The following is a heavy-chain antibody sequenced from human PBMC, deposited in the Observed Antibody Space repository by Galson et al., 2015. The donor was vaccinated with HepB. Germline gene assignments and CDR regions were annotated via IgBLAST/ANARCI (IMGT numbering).Heavy chain of an antibody. J-gene: IGHJ4*02. Sequence: SLRLSCAPSGFTFSSRAMHWVRQAPGKGLEYVLGISSNGGSTYYADSVKDRFTISRDNSKNTLYLQLNSLTTEDTAVYYCVKDLYGGNSGLDYWGQGTLVTVSS. CDR1: GFTFSSRA. D-gene: IGHD4-23*01. CDR2: ISSNGGST. V-gene: IGHV3-64D*06. CDR3: VKDLYGGNSGLDY.